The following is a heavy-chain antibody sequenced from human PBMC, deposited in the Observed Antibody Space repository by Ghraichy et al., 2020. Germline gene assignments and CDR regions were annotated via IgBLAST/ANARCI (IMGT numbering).Heavy chain of an antibody. CDR2: INPDSGGT. CDR3: AREGNYHETYGYDPLDY. J-gene: IGHJ4*02. CDR1: GYTFTAYH. V-gene: IGHV1-2*06. D-gene: IGHD5-18*01. Sequence: ASVKVSCKASGYTFTAYHIHWVRQAPGQGLEWMGRINPDSGGTNFAQIFQGRVSMTRDTSITTAYMELSGLRSDDTAIYFCAREGNYHETYGYDPLDYWGRGSLVTVSS.